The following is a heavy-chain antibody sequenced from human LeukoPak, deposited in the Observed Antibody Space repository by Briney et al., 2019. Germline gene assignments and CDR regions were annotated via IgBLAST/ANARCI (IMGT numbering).Heavy chain of an antibody. V-gene: IGHV4-39*01. CDR3: ARHEEEDGYNAKTFDF. CDR1: GVSISSSNNF. Sequence: SETLSLTCTVSGVSISSSNNFWSWIRQPPGKGLEWIGSIHYRGTTYYIPSLKSRVTISVDTSKNQFSLKVSSVTAADTAVYYCARHEEEDGYNAKTFDFWGQGTLVTVSS. CDR2: IHYRGTT. J-gene: IGHJ4*02. D-gene: IGHD5-24*01.